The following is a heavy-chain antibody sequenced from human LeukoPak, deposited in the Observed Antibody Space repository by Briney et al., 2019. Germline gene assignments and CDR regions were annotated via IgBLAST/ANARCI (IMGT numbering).Heavy chain of an antibody. Sequence: GGSLRLSCAASGFTFSSYAMHWVRQAPGKGLEWVAVISYDGSNKYYADSVKGRFTISRDNSKNTLYLQMNSLRAEDTAVYYCTDSSPQLDDAFDIWGQGTMVTVSS. CDR1: GFTFSSYA. CDR2: ISYDGSNK. D-gene: IGHD6-13*01. V-gene: IGHV3-30*04. CDR3: TDSSPQLDDAFDI. J-gene: IGHJ3*02.